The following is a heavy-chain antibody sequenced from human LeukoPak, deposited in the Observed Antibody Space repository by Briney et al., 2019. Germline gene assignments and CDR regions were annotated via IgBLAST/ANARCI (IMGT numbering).Heavy chain of an antibody. J-gene: IGHJ6*03. CDR1: RGTFSSYA. D-gene: IGHD6-13*01. Sequence: SVKVSCKASRGTFSSYAISWVRQAPGQGLEWMGGIIPIFGTANYAQKFQGRVTITADESTSTAYMELSSLRSEDTAVYYCARAQYSSSWYRDYYYYYMDVWGKGTTVTISS. V-gene: IGHV1-69*13. CDR2: IIPIFGTA. CDR3: ARAQYSSSWYRDYYYYYMDV.